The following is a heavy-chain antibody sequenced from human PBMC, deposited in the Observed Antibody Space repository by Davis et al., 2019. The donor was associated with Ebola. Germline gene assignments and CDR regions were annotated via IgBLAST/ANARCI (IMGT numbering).Heavy chain of an antibody. V-gene: IGHV3-74*01. CDR3: ATLPGYY. D-gene: IGHD1-26*01. CDR1: GFTFSIFS. CDR2: IHSDGTST. J-gene: IGHJ4*02. Sequence: HTGGSLRLSCAASGFTFSIFSMNWVRQAPGKGLVWVSRIHSDGTSTIYTDSVKGRFTISRDNAKNTLYLQMNNLRVEDTAVYYCATLPGYYWGQGTLVTVSS.